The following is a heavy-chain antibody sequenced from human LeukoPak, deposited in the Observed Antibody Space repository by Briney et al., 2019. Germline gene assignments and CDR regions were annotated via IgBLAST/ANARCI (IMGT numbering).Heavy chain of an antibody. Sequence: GGSLRLSCAASGFFLRNHWMSWVRQAPGKGLEWVAIIKQDGSNKYYADSVKGRFTISRDNSKNTLYLQMNSLRAEDTAVYYCARGREFRDSDAFDTWGQGTMVTVSS. D-gene: IGHD3-10*01. CDR1: GFFLRNHW. J-gene: IGHJ3*02. CDR2: IKQDGSNK. CDR3: ARGREFRDSDAFDT. V-gene: IGHV3-7*02.